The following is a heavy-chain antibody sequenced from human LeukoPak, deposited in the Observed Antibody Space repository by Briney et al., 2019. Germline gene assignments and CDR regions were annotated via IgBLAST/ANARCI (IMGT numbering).Heavy chain of an antibody. CDR2: ISAYNGNT. Sequence: ASVKVSCKASGYTFTSYGISWVRQAPGQGLERMGWISAYNGNTNYAQKLQGRVTMTTDTSTSTAYMELRSLRSDDTAVYYCARALGYCSSTSCYAFDYWGQGTLVTVSS. D-gene: IGHD2-2*01. J-gene: IGHJ4*02. CDR3: ARALGYCSSTSCYAFDY. V-gene: IGHV1-18*01. CDR1: GYTFTSYG.